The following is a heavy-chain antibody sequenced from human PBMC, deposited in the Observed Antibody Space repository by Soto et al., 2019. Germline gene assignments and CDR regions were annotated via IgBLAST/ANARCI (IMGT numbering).Heavy chain of an antibody. J-gene: IGHJ3*02. CDR3: ARGAGYYDSSGYYYRAFDI. CDR1: GGTFSSYA. D-gene: IGHD3-22*01. Sequence: SVKVSCKAPGGTFSSYAINWVRQAPGQGLEWMGGIIPIFGAANYAQKFQGRVTITADESTTTAYMELSSLRSEDTAVYYCARGAGYYDSSGYYYRAFDIWGQGTMVTVSS. CDR2: IIPIFGAA. V-gene: IGHV1-69*13.